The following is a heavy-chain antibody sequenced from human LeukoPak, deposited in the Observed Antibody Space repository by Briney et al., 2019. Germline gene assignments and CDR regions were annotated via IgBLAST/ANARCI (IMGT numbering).Heavy chain of an antibody. J-gene: IGHJ1*01. CDR1: VYSISSGYY. CDR2: IYHSGST. Sequence: SETLSLTCTVSVYSISSGYYWGWIRQPPGKGLEWIGIIYHSGSTYYNPSLKSRVTISVDTSKNQFSLKLSSVTAADTAVYYCARDNRVGALYAEYFQHWGQGTLVTVSS. CDR3: ARDNRVGALYAEYFQH. V-gene: IGHV4-38-2*02. D-gene: IGHD1-26*01.